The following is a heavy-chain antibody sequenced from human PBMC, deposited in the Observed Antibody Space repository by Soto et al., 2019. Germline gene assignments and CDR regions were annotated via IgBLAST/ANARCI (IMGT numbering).Heavy chain of an antibody. J-gene: IGHJ4*02. CDR1: GGSISSSSYY. CDR3: AGGYAHDYGDYNGKTNFDY. Sequence: NPSETLSLTCTVSGGSISSSSYYWGWIRQPPGKGLEWIGSIYYSGSTYYNPSLKSRVTISVDTSKNQFSLKLSSVTAADTAVYYCAGGYAHDYGDYNGKTNFDYWGQGTLVTVSS. V-gene: IGHV4-39*01. CDR2: IYYSGST. D-gene: IGHD4-17*01.